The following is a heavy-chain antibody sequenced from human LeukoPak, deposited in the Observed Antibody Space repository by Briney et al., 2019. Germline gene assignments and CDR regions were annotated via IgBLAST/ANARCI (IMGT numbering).Heavy chain of an antibody. V-gene: IGHV4-30-4*01. Sequence: SQTLSLTCTVSGGSISSGDYYWSWIRQPPGKGLEWIGYIYYSGSTYYNPSLKSRVTISVDTSKNQFSLKLSSVTAADTAVYYCARASSLRYYYVGYWGQGTLVTVSS. CDR3: ARASSLRYYYVGY. D-gene: IGHD1-14*01. CDR2: IYYSGST. J-gene: IGHJ4*02. CDR1: GGSISSGDYY.